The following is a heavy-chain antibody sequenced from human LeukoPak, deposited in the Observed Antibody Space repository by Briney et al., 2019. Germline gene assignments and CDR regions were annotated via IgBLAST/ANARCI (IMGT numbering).Heavy chain of an antibody. J-gene: IGHJ4*02. D-gene: IGHD6-13*01. Sequence: GGSLRPSCAASGFTFSSYAMHWVRQAPGKGLEWVAVISYDGSNKYYADSVKGRFTISRDNSKNTLYLQMNSLRAEDTAVYYCASGRSPDSSSYNYWGQGTLVTVSS. CDR3: ASGRSPDSSSYNY. CDR2: ISYDGSNK. CDR1: GFTFSSYA. V-gene: IGHV3-30-3*01.